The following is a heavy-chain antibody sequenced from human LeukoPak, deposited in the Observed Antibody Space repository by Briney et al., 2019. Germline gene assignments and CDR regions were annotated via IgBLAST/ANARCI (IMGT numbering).Heavy chain of an antibody. CDR2: IKQDGSEK. D-gene: IGHD1-26*01. Sequence: PGGTLRLSCAASGFTFSSHGMSWVRQAPGKGLEWVANIKQDGSEKYYVDSVKGRFTISRDNAKNSLYLQMNSLRAEDTAVYYCARGSSGSYSLDAFDIWGQGTMVTVSS. J-gene: IGHJ3*02. CDR3: ARGSSGSYSLDAFDI. V-gene: IGHV3-7*04. CDR1: GFTFSSHG.